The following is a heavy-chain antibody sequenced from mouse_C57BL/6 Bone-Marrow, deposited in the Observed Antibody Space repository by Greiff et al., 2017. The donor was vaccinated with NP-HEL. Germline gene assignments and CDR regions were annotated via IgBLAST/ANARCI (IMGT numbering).Heavy chain of an antibody. CDR3: ARRYGSSPLFAY. D-gene: IGHD1-1*01. CDR1: GYTFTSYG. Sequence: QVQLKESGAELARPGASVKLSCKASGYTFTSYGISWVKQRTGQGLEWIGEIYPRSGNTYYNEKFKGKATLTADKSSSTAYMELRSLTSEDSAVYFGARRYGSSPLFAYWGQGTLVTVSA. CDR2: IYPRSGNT. J-gene: IGHJ3*01. V-gene: IGHV1-81*01.